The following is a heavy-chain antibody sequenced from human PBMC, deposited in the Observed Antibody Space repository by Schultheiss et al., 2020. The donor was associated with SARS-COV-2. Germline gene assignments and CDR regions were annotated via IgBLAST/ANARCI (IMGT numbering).Heavy chain of an antibody. CDR2: ISGSGGST. CDR3: ARPTSIAAAGPDY. CDR1: GFTFSSYA. V-gene: IGHV3-23*01. J-gene: IGHJ4*02. D-gene: IGHD6-13*01. Sequence: GGSLRLSCAASGFTFSSYAMSWVRQAPGKGLEWVSAISGSGGSTYYADSVKGRFTISRDNAKNTLYLQINSLRAEDTAVYYCARPTSIAAAGPDYWGQGTLVTVSS.